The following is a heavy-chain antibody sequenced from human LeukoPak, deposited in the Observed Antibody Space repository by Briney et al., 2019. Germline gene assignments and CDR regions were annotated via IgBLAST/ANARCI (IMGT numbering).Heavy chain of an antibody. Sequence: HGESLKISCKGSGYSFTSYWIGWVRQMPGKGLEWMGIIYPGDSDTRYSPSFQGRVTISADKSISTAYLQWSSLKASDTSMYYCARPRSVVVPAALDYWGQGTLVTVSS. D-gene: IGHD2-2*01. J-gene: IGHJ4*02. CDR1: GYSFTSYW. CDR2: IYPGDSDT. CDR3: ARPRSVVVPAALDY. V-gene: IGHV5-51*01.